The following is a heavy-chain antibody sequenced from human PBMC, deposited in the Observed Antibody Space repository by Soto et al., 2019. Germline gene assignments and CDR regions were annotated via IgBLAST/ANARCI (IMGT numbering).Heavy chain of an antibody. D-gene: IGHD6-13*01. Sequence: RASVKVSCKASGYTFTGYYMHWVRQAPGQGLEWMGWINPNSGGTNYAQKFQGRVTMTRDTSISTAYMELSRLRSDDTAVYYCARAKGSSSWYGWGYYYYGMDVWGQGTTVTVSS. CDR3: ARAKGSSSWYGWGYYYYGMDV. CDR1: GYTFTGYY. CDR2: INPNSGGT. V-gene: IGHV1-2*02. J-gene: IGHJ6*02.